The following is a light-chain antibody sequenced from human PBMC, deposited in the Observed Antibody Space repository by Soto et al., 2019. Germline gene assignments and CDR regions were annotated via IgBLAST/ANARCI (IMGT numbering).Light chain of an antibody. J-gene: IGKJ1*01. V-gene: IGKV1-5*03. CDR2: KAS. Sequence: DIQMTQSPSTLSGSVGDRVTITCRASQTISSWLAWYQQKPGKAPKLLIYKASHLENGVPSRFSGSGSGTEFTLTISSLQPGDFATYYCQHYNTYPWTFGQGTKVDI. CDR1: QTISSW. CDR3: QHYNTYPWT.